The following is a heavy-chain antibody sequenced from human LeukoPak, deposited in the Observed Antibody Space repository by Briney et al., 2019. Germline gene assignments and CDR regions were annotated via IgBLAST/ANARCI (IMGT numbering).Heavy chain of an antibody. CDR2: ISGRGNYI. D-gene: IGHD3-22*01. CDR3: AKDQGFDYYDSSGYYLDH. CDR1: GFTFSSHN. J-gene: IGHJ4*02. V-gene: IGHV3-21*01. Sequence: GGSLRLSCAASGFTFSSHNMNWVRQAPGKGLEWVSSISGRGNYIFYADSVKGRFTISRDGAKNSLSLQMNSLRAEDTAVYYCAKDQGFDYYDSSGYYLDHWGQGTLVTVSS.